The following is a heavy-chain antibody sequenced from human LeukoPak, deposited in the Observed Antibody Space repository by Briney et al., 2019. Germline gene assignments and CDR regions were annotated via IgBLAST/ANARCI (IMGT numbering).Heavy chain of an antibody. Sequence: GGSLRLSCAASGLTFSMPPMDWVRQAPGKGLESVSVIYSGGSTYYADSVRGRFTISRDDSKNTLYLQMNSLRVEDTAVYYCARVGGHWGQGTLVTVSS. CDR1: GLTFSMPP. J-gene: IGHJ4*02. CDR3: ARVGGH. V-gene: IGHV3-53*01. CDR2: IYSGGST. D-gene: IGHD3-10*01.